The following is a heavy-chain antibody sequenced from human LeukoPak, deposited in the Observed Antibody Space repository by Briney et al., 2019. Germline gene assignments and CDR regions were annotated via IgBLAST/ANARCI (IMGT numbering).Heavy chain of an antibody. J-gene: IGHJ4*02. CDR1: GXSIVSYY. CDR3: ARERYDYGSGSFFDY. CDR2: IFYSGST. V-gene: IGHV4-59*01. D-gene: IGHD3-10*01. Sequence: SETLSLTCTVSGXSIVSYYWTWIRQPPGKGLEWIGYIFYSGSTNYNPSLKSRATISVDTSKNQFSLKLSSVTAADTALYYCARERYDYGSGSFFDYWGQGTLVTVSS.